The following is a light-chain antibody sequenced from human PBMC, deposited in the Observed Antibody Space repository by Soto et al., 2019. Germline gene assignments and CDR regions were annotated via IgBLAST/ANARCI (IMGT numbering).Light chain of an antibody. J-gene: IGKJ2*01. Sequence: DIQMTQSPSTLSASDGDTVTVTCRASQTISFWLAWFQQKPGKAPNLLIHDASTLAGGVPSRFGGTGSGTEFTLTITSLQPDDFATYYCQQYNSYPYTFGQGTK. CDR1: QTISFW. CDR3: QQYNSYPYT. CDR2: DAS. V-gene: IGKV1-5*01.